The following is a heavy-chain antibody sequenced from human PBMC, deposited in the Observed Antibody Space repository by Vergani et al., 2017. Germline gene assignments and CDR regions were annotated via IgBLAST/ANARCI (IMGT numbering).Heavy chain of an antibody. V-gene: IGHV4-59*01. D-gene: IGHD1-1*01. CDR2: IYYSGST. CDR1: GGSISSYY. J-gene: IGHJ4*02. CDR3: ARSLPYNPLLD. Sequence: QVQLPESGPGLVKPSETLSLTCTVSGGSISSYYWSWIRQPPGKGLEWIGYIYYSGSTNYNPSLKSRVTISVDTSKNQFSLKLSSVTAADTAVYYCARSLPYNPLLDWGQGTLVTVSS.